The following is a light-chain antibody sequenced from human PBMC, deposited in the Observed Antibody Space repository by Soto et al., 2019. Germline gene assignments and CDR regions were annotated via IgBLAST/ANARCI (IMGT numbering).Light chain of an antibody. CDR2: DAS. Sequence: EIVMTQSPVTLSVSPGERATLSCRASESVVSNLAWYQQKPGQPPRLLIYDASMRETGVPPRFSGIVSGTEFTLTSRNLHSEDCASYCCQKFNKWPWPCGQGTKVEIK. CDR3: QKFNKWPWP. V-gene: IGKV3-15*01. CDR1: ESVVSN. J-gene: IGKJ1*01.